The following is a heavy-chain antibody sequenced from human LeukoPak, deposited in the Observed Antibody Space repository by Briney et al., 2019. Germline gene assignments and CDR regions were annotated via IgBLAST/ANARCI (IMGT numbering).Heavy chain of an antibody. Sequence: GGSLRLSCAAYGFTFSSYSMNWVRQAPGKGLEWVSSISSSSSYIYYADSVKGRFTISRDNAKNSLYLQMNSLRAEDTAVYYCARVSYCSSTSCGYYFDYWGQGTLVTVSS. CDR3: ARVSYCSSTSCGYYFDY. J-gene: IGHJ4*02. D-gene: IGHD2-2*01. CDR2: ISSSSSYI. V-gene: IGHV3-21*01. CDR1: GFTFSSYS.